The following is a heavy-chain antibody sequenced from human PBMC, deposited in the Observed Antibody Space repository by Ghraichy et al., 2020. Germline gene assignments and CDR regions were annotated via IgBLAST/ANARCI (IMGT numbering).Heavy chain of an antibody. CDR2: ITSSGNYI. CDR3: ARDRYTYGRLDH. J-gene: IGHJ4*02. V-gene: IGHV3-21*01. CDR1: RFTFSSYA. Sequence: GGSLRLSCAASRFTFSSYAMNWVRQAPGKGLEWVSSITSSGNYIYYADSVRGRFTVSRDNDYNSLYLQMDSLRAEDTAIYYCARDRYTYGRLDHWGQGTLVTVSS. D-gene: IGHD3-16*01.